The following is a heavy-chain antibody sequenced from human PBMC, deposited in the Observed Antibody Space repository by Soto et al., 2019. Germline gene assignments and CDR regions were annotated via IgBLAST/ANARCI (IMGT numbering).Heavy chain of an antibody. D-gene: IGHD3-9*01. CDR2: ISGDGVTT. CDR3: AREYYGLLTGYYTDY. Sequence: DVQLVESGGDLVQRGGSLRLSCAASGFPFSSYWMHWVRHTPGKGLDWVARISGDGVTTYYADSVTGRFTVSRDNAKNTLSLQISGLRAEDTSVYYCAREYYGLLTGYYTDYWRQGTLVTVSS. CDR1: GFPFSSYW. V-gene: IGHV3-74*01. J-gene: IGHJ4*02.